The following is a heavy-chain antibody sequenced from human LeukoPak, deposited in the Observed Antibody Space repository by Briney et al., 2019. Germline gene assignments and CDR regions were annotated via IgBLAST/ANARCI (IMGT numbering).Heavy chain of an antibody. D-gene: IGHD2-21*02. Sequence: GGSLRLSCAASGFTFSSYGMHWVRQAPGKGLEWVAVISYDGSNKYYADSVKGRFTISRDNSKNTLYLQMNSLRAEDTAVYYCARDSLGVTRPHYSSYGMDVWGKGTTVTVSS. CDR1: GFTFSSYG. V-gene: IGHV3-30*03. CDR3: ARDSLGVTRPHYSSYGMDV. J-gene: IGHJ6*04. CDR2: ISYDGSNK.